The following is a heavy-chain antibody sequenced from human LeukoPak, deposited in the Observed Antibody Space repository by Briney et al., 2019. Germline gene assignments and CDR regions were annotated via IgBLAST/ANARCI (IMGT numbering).Heavy chain of an antibody. Sequence: PGGSLRLSCAASGFTFDDYAMHWVRQAPGKGLEWVSGISWNSGSIGYADSVKGRFTISRDNAKNSLYLQMNSLRAEDTALYYCAKGLYGSGSYYFDYWGQGTLVTVSS. D-gene: IGHD3-10*01. V-gene: IGHV3-9*01. CDR3: AKGLYGSGSYYFDY. J-gene: IGHJ4*02. CDR2: ISWNSGSI. CDR1: GFTFDDYA.